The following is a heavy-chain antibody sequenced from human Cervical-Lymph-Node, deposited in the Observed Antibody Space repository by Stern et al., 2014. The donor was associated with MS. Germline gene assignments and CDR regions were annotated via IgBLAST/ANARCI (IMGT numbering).Heavy chain of an antibody. Sequence: QMQLVQSGAEVKKPGASVKVACEASGYTFSSFAIHWVRQAPGQRLEWLGWIIAGSGDTKYSQRFQDRVTITRDTSANTVYMEMSSLRSEDTAIYYCARAFYGSQFGYWGQGTLVTVSS. CDR1: GYTFSSFA. CDR3: ARAFYGSQFGY. J-gene: IGHJ4*02. CDR2: IIAGSGDT. D-gene: IGHD6-19*01. V-gene: IGHV1-3*01.